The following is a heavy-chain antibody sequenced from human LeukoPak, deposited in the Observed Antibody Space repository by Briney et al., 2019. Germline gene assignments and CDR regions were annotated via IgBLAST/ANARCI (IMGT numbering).Heavy chain of an antibody. CDR3: AKDLPGTTVTSILDY. Sequence: GGSLRLSCAASGFTFRSNAMSWVRQAPGKGLEWVSAISNSGVKTYYTESVKGRFTISRDNSKNTLYLQMNSLRAEDTAVYYCAKDLPGTTVTSILDYWGQGTLVTVSS. J-gene: IGHJ4*02. V-gene: IGHV3-23*01. D-gene: IGHD4-17*01. CDR2: ISNSGVKT. CDR1: GFTFRSNA.